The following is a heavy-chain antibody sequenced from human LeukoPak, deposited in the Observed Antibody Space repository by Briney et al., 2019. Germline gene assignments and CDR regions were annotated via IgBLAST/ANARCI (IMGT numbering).Heavy chain of an antibody. CDR1: GFSFSIYW. CDR2: ISSDGSST. CDR3: ATLAAADTDY. Sequence: GGSLRLSCAASGFSFSIYWMRWVRQAPGKGLAWVSRISSDGSSTSYADSVKGRFTISRDNARNTLFLQMNSLRAEDTAVYYCATLAAADTDYWGQGTLVTVSS. V-gene: IGHV3-74*01. J-gene: IGHJ4*02. D-gene: IGHD6-13*01.